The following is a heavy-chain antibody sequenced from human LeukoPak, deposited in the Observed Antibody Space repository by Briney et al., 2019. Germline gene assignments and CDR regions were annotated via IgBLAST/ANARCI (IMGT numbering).Heavy chain of an antibody. J-gene: IGHJ5*02. CDR3: AREMAAAAGFTFDP. CDR2: IYYSGST. D-gene: IGHD6-13*01. CDR1: GGSISSYY. V-gene: IGHV4-59*01. Sequence: SETLSLTCTVSGGSISSYYWSWIRQPPGKGLEWIGYIYYSGSTNYNPSLKSRVTISVDTSKNQFSLKLSSVTAADTAVYYCAREMAAAAGFTFDPWGQGTLVTVSS.